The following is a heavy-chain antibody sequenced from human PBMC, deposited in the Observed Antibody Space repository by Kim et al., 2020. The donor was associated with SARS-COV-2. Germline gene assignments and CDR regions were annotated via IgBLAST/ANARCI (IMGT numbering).Heavy chain of an antibody. D-gene: IGHD2-15*01. V-gene: IGHV3-33*01. J-gene: IGHJ4*02. CDR3: ARSTVVTPVDY. Sequence: NKDYADSVKGRFTIARDNSKNTVYLQMNSLSAEDTAVYYCARSTVVTPVDYWGQGPLVTVSS. CDR2: NK.